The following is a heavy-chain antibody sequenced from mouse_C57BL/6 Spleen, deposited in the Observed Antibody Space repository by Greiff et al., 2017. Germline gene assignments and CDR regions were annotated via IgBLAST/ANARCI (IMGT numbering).Heavy chain of an antibody. CDR3: ARQCPHYYGSSYDFDY. D-gene: IGHD1-1*01. J-gene: IGHJ2*01. Sequence: VQLQQSGAELMKPGASVKLSCKATGYTFTGYWIAWVKQRPGHGLEWIGEILPGSGSTNYNAKFKGKATFTADTSANTAYMQLSSLTTEDSAIYYCARQCPHYYGSSYDFDYWGQGTTLTVSS. CDR2: ILPGSGST. CDR1: GYTFTGYW. V-gene: IGHV1-9*01.